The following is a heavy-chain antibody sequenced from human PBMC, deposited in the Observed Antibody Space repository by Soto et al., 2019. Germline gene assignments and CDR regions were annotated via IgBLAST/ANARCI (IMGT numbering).Heavy chain of an antibody. D-gene: IGHD6-19*01. V-gene: IGHV4-31*03. CDR3: ARLLLSGWPQYFFDY. Sequence: SETLSLTCTVSGGSIISGAYYFIWIRQHPWKGLEWIGYIYYSGHTYYNPSLKSRVTISVDTSKNQFSLKLSSVTAADTAVYYCARLLLSGWPQYFFDYWGQGTLVTVSS. CDR1: GGSIISGAYY. J-gene: IGHJ4*02. CDR2: IYYSGHT.